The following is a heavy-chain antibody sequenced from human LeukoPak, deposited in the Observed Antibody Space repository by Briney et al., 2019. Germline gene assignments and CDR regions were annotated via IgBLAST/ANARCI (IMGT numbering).Heavy chain of an antibody. Sequence: PSETLSLTCVVYGGSFSGYYWTWIRQPPGKGLEWIGSIYYSGSTYYNPSLKSRVTISVDTSKNQFSLKLSSVTAADTAVYYCARLRIVGATIDYWGQGTLVTVSS. D-gene: IGHD1-26*01. CDR2: IYYSGST. CDR3: ARLRIVGATIDY. J-gene: IGHJ4*02. V-gene: IGHV4-34*01. CDR1: GGSFSGYY.